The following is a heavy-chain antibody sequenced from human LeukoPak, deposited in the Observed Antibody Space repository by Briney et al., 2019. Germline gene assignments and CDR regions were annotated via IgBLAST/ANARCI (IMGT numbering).Heavy chain of an antibody. Sequence: GGSLRLSCSVSGFIFSSYAMHWVRQAPGKGLEWVAVISYDGNDKYYADSVKGRLTISRDNSKNTLYLQMNSLRAEDSAVYYCARQGPYTAMAYWDQGTLVTVLS. CDR3: ARQGPYTAMAY. CDR1: GFIFSSYA. CDR2: ISYDGNDK. V-gene: IGHV3-30-3*01. J-gene: IGHJ4*02. D-gene: IGHD5-18*01.